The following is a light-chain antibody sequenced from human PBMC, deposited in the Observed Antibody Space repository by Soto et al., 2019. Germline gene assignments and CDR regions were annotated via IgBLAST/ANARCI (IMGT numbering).Light chain of an antibody. V-gene: IGKV1-8*01. CDR2: AAS. CDR3: QQYYSFPLT. J-gene: IGKJ4*01. Sequence: GGVVPLPCRASQSISNRLAWYQQKPGKAPELLIYAASTLQSGVPSRFSGSGSGTDFTLTISCLQSEDFATYYCQQYYSFPLTFGGGTKVDIK. CDR1: QSISNR.